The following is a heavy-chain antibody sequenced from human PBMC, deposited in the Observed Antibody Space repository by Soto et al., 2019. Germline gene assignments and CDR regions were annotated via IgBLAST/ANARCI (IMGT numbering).Heavy chain of an antibody. CDR3: ARDTHYDFWSGPQA. V-gene: IGHV4-61*01. Sequence: SETLSLTCTVSGGSVSSGSYYWSWIRQPPGKGLEWIGYIYYSGSTNYNPSLKSRVTISVDTSKNQFSLKLSSVTAADTAVYYCARDTHYDFWSGPQAWGQGTLVTVSS. J-gene: IGHJ5*02. CDR2: IYYSGST. D-gene: IGHD3-3*01. CDR1: GGSVSSGSYY.